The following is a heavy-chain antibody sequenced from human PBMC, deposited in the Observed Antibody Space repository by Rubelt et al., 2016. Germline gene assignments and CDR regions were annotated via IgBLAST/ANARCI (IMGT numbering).Heavy chain of an antibody. CDR1: GDSVSSKSAA. V-gene: IGHV6-1*01. CDR3: ARSTADIDY. Sequence: QVQLWQSGPGLVKPSETLSLTCGISGDSVSSKSAAWNWIRKSPSGGLEWLGRTYYRSQWYREYALSVKSRIIINPDTSKNEFSLQLNFVIPEDTAVYYCARSTADIDYWGQGVLVTVSS. J-gene: IGHJ4*02. D-gene: IGHD1-26*01. CDR2: TYYRSQWYR.